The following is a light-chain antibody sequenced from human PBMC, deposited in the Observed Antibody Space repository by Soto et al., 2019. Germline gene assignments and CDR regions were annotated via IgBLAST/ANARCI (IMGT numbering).Light chain of an antibody. J-gene: IGKJ5*01. CDR2: GAS. Sequence: GDRVTITCRASQDISSYLNWYQQKPGRAPNLLIYGASTLQGGVPSRFSGRASGTEFTLTISGLQPEDVATYYCQQTYRSVTFGQGTRRE. V-gene: IGKV1-39*01. CDR1: QDISSY. CDR3: QQTYRSVT.